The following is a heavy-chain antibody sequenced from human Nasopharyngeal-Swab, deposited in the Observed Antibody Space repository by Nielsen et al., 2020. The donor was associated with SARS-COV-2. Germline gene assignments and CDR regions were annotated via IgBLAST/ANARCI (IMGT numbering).Heavy chain of an antibody. D-gene: IGHD6-19*01. V-gene: IGHV1-8*01. CDR2: MTPKTGYT. J-gene: IGHJ4*02. CDR3: ARGGPVAFGY. Sequence: ASVKVSCKASGFTFTTYDINWVRQASGQGPEWMGWMTPKTGYTGYAQKFQGRVTMTWNTSISTAYMDLSSLTSEDTAVYYCARGGPVAFGYWGQGSLVIVSS. CDR1: GFTFTTYD.